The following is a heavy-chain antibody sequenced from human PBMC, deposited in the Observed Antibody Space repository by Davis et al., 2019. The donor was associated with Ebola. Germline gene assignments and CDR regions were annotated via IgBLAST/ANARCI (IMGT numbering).Heavy chain of an antibody. Sequence: SETLSLTCTVSGGSISSSSYYWGWIRQPPGKGLEWIGYIYYSGSTNYNPSLKSRVTISVDTSKNQFSLKLSSVTAADTAVYYCARLQGYWFDPWGQGTLVTVSS. V-gene: IGHV4-61*05. CDR1: GGSISSSSYY. CDR2: IYYSGST. CDR3: ARLQGYWFDP. J-gene: IGHJ5*02. D-gene: IGHD2-15*01.